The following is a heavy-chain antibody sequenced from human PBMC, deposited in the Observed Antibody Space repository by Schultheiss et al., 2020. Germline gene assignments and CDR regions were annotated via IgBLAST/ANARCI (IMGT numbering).Heavy chain of an antibody. CDR3: AKDKSGWLNVTPDY. D-gene: IGHD4-23*01. CDR2: TSGSGSGT. CDR1: GFTFSSYA. J-gene: IGHJ4*02. V-gene: IGHV3-23*01. Sequence: GGSLRLSCAASGFTFSSYAMTWVRQAPGKGLEWVSATSGSGSGTYYADSVKGRFTISRDNSKNTLYLQMNSLRAEDTAVYYCAKDKSGWLNVTPDYWGQGTLVTVSS.